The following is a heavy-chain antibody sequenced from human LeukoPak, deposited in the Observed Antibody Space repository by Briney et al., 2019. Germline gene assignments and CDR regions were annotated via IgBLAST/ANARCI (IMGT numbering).Heavy chain of an antibody. D-gene: IGHD6-13*01. V-gene: IGHV3-9*01. CDR1: GFTFDDYA. Sequence: GGSLRLSCAASGFTFDDYAMHWVRQAPGKGLEWVSSISWKSDSIAYADSVRGRFTISRDNAKNSLYLQMNSLRAEDTAVYYRAKDIGSSIWYVDYWGQGTLVTVSS. CDR3: AKDIGSSIWYVDY. J-gene: IGHJ4*02. CDR2: ISWKSDSI.